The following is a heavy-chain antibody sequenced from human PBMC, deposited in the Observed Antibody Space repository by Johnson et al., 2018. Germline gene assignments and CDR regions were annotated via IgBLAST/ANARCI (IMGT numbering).Heavy chain of an antibody. CDR2: IKQDGSET. D-gene: IGHD1-20*01. Sequence: EVQLVESGGGLVQPGGSLRLSCAASGFTFSSYWMSWVRQAPGKGLEWVANIKQDGSETKYVDSVKGRFTISRDNAKNSLYLQMNSLRAEDTAMYYCAKDNWNSPPLDAFDIWGQWTMVTVSS. CDR3: AKDNWNSPPLDAFDI. CDR1: GFTFSSYW. J-gene: IGHJ3*02. V-gene: IGHV3-7*01.